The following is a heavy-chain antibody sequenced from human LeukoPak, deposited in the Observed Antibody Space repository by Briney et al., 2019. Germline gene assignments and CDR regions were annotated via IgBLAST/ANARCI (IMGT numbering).Heavy chain of an antibody. V-gene: IGHV3-23*01. CDR1: GFTFSSYA. CDR2: ISGSGAST. CDR3: AKVGVDIVVVVAATPFDY. J-gene: IGHJ4*02. D-gene: IGHD2-15*01. Sequence: GGSLRLSCAASGFTFSSYAMSWVRQAPGKGLEWVSAISGSGASTYYADSVKGRFTISRDNSKNTLYLQMNSLRAEDTAVYYCAKVGVDIVVVVAATPFDYWGQGTLVTVSS.